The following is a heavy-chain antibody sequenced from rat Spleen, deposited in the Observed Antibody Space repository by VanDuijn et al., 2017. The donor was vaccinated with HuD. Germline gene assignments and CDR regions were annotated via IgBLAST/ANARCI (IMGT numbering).Heavy chain of an antibody. D-gene: IGHD1-11*01. J-gene: IGHJ2*01. CDR3: TRRRSHFDY. CDR1: GFTFSDYN. V-gene: IGHV5-25*01. Sequence: EVQLVESGGGLVQPGRSLKLSCAASGFTFSDYNMAWVRQAPGKGLEWVSSISADGVNTYYPDSVKGRFTIFRDVAKSTLYLQMNSLRSEDTATYYCTRRRSHFDYWGQGVMVTVSS. CDR2: ISADGVNT.